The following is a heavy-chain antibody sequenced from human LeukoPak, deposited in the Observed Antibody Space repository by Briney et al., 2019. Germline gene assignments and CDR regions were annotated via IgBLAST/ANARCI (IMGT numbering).Heavy chain of an antibody. CDR2: INHRGST. CDR3: ARVKAVAGTLPHLLDY. Sequence: SETLSLTCAVYGGSFSGYYWSWIRQPPGKGLEWIGEINHRGSTSYNPSLKSRLTISKDKFKNQFSLKLTSVTVADTAVYFCARVKAVAGTLPHLLDYWGQGTLVTVSS. D-gene: IGHD6-19*01. CDR1: GGSFSGYY. V-gene: IGHV4-34*01. J-gene: IGHJ4*01.